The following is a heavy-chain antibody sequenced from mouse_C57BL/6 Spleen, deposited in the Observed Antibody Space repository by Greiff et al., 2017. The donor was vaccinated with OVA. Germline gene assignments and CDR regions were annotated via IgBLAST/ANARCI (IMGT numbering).Heavy chain of an antibody. V-gene: IGHV5-9*01. CDR2: ISGGGGNT. CDR3: ARQTDGNIDY. J-gene: IGHJ2*01. Sequence: EVNLVESGGGLVKPGGSLKLSCAASGFTFSSYTMSWVRQTPEKRLEWVATISGGGGNTYYPDSVKGRFTISSANAKNTLYLQMSSLRSEDTAFYYSARQTDGNIDYWGQGTTLTVSA. D-gene: IGHD2-1*01. CDR1: GFTFSSYT.